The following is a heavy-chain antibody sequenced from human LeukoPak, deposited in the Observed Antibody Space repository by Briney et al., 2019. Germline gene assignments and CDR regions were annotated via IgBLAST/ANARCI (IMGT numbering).Heavy chain of an antibody. Sequence: GESLKISCRGSGYSFTSYRIGWVRQMPGKGLEWMRIIYPGDSDTRYSPSFQGQVTISADKSISTAYLQWSSLKASDTAMYYCARQRRSDYGVRGAFDIWGQGTMVTVSS. CDR3: ARQRRSDYGVRGAFDI. CDR1: GYSFTSYR. V-gene: IGHV5-51*01. CDR2: IYPGDSDT. D-gene: IGHD4-17*01. J-gene: IGHJ3*02.